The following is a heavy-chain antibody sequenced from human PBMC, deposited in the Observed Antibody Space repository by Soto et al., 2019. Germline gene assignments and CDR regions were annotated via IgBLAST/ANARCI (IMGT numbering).Heavy chain of an antibody. CDR3: ARVEREYYFDY. CDR2: IYYSGST. D-gene: IGHD1-1*01. J-gene: IGHJ4*02. CDR1: GGSISSYY. V-gene: IGHV4-59*08. Sequence: PSETLSLTCTVSGGSISSYYLSWIRQPPGKGLEWIGYIYYSGSTNYNPSLKSQVTISVDTSKNQFSLKLSSVTAADTAVYYCARVEREYYFDYWGQGTLVTVSS.